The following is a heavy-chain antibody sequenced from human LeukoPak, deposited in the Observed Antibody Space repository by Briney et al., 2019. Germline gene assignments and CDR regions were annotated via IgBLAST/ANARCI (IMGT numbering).Heavy chain of an antibody. V-gene: IGHV3-7*03. Sequence: PGGSLRLSCAASGFPLSTYWMSWVRQAPGKGLEWVADIKYDGREKYFVASVKGRFTISRDNAENSLYLQMNSLTAEDTAVYYCAKSLISGIAAPFDYWGQGTLVTVSS. D-gene: IGHD6-13*01. J-gene: IGHJ4*02. CDR1: GFPLSTYW. CDR2: IKYDGREK. CDR3: AKSLISGIAAPFDY.